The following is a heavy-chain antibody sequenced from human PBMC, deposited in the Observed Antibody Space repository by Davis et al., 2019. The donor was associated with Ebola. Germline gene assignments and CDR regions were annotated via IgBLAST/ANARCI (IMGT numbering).Heavy chain of an antibody. CDR1: GYSFTSYW. Sequence: GESLKISCKGSGYSFTSYWIGWVRQMPGKGLEWMGIIYPGDSDTRYSPSFQGQVTISADKSISTAYLQWSSLKASDTAMYYCARLGSPVTTYYYYYGMDVWGQGTTVTVSS. J-gene: IGHJ6*02. CDR3: ARLGSPVTTYYYYYGMDV. D-gene: IGHD4-11*01. CDR2: IYPGDSDT. V-gene: IGHV5-51*01.